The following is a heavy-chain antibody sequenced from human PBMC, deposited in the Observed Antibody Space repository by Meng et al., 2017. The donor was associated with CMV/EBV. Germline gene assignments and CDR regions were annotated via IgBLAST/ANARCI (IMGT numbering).Heavy chain of an antibody. CDR2: INPNSGGT. V-gene: IGHV1-2*02. Sequence: ASVKVSCKASGYTFTGYYMHWVRQAPGQGLEWMGWINPNSGGTNYPQKFQDRVTMTRDTSFSTAYMELSRLRSDDTAVYYCARGHNYDFWCCYYTGIGEGMDVWGQGTTVTVSS. J-gene: IGHJ6*02. D-gene: IGHD3-3*01. CDR1: GYTFTGYY. CDR3: ARGHNYDFWCCYYTGIGEGMDV.